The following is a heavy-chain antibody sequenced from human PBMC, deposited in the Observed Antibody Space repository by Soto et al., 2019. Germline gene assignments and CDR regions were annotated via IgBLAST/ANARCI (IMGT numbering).Heavy chain of an antibody. J-gene: IGHJ5*02. CDR2: IIPIFGTA. CDR1: GGTFSSYA. V-gene: IGHV1-69*13. CDR3: ANSPQHGYSYGFNWFDP. D-gene: IGHD5-18*01. Sequence: SVKVSCKASGGTFSSYAISWVRQAPGQGLEWMGGIIPIFGTANYAQKFQGRVTITADESTSTAYMELSSLRSEDTAVYYCANSPQHGYSYGFNWFDPWGQGTLVTVSS.